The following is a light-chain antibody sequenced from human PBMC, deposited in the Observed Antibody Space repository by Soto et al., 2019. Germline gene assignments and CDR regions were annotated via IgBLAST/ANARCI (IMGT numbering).Light chain of an antibody. CDR1: SSDVGGYNY. Sequence: QSVLTQPASVSASPGQSITISCAGTSSDVGGYNYVSWYQQHPGKAPKLMIYNVNNRPSGVSNRFSGSKSGNTASLTISGLQAEDEADYHCSSYTSSNSVVFGGGTKLTVL. CDR2: NVN. J-gene: IGLJ2*01. CDR3: SSYTSSNSVV. V-gene: IGLV2-14*01.